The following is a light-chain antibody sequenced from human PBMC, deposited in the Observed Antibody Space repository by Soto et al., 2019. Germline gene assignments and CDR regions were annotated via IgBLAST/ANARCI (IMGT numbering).Light chain of an antibody. J-gene: IGKJ1*01. CDR3: QQYGSSPRT. CDR1: QSVSSSY. Sequence: EIVLTQSPGTLSLSPGERATLSCRASQSVSSSYLAWYQQKPGQAPRLLMYGASSRTTGTPDRFSGSGSGTEFTLTISRLEPEDFAVYYCQQYGSSPRTFGQGTKVEIK. CDR2: GAS. V-gene: IGKV3-20*01.